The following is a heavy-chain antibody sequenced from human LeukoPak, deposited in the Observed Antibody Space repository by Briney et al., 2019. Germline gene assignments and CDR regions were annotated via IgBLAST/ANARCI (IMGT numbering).Heavy chain of an antibody. D-gene: IGHD1-7*01. CDR3: ARARRNYHRDNWSDP. V-gene: IGHV1-18*01. Sequence: ASVKVSCKASGYTFTSYGISWVRQAPGQGLEWMGWISAYNGNTNYAQKLQGRVTITTDTSTSTAYMELRSLRSDDTAVYYCARARRNYHRDNWSDPWGQGTLVTVSS. J-gene: IGHJ5*02. CDR2: ISAYNGNT. CDR1: GYTFTSYG.